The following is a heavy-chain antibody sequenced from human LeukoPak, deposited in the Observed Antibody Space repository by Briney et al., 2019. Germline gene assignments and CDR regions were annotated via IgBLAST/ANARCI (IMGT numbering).Heavy chain of an antibody. J-gene: IGHJ4*02. CDR2: INPNSGGT. Sequence: VASVKVSCKASGYAFTGYYMHWVRQAPGQGLEWMGWINPNSGGTNYAQKFQGGVTMTRDTSISTAYMELSRLRSADTAVYYCARDPWGYLRSFDYWGQGTLVTVSS. CDR3: ARDPWGYLRSFDY. CDR1: GYAFTGYY. V-gene: IGHV1-2*02. D-gene: IGHD3-16*01.